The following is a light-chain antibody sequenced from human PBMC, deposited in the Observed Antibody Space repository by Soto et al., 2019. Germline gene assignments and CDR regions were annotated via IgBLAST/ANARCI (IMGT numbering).Light chain of an antibody. V-gene: IGLV2-8*01. Sequence: SVLTQPPSAPGSPGHSVTISCTGTSSDVGAYDYVSWYQQHPGKAPKLMIYEINKRPSGVPVRFSGSKSGNTASLTVSGLQAEDEADYYCSSFAGSNNFPYVFGTGTKVTV. CDR2: EIN. J-gene: IGLJ1*01. CDR1: SSDVGAYDY. CDR3: SSFAGSNNFPYV.